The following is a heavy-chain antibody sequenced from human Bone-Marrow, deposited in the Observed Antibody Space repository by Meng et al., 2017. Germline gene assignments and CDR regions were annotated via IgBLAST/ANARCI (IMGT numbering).Heavy chain of an antibody. CDR2: ISAYNGNT. CDR1: GYTFTSYG. J-gene: IGHJ3*02. V-gene: IGHV1-18*01. Sequence: ASVKVSCKASGYTFTSYGISWVRQAPGQGLEWMGWISAYNGNTNYAQKLQGRVTMTTDTSTSTAYMELSSLRSEDTAVYYCAIGEGDTAMTGAFDIWGQATMATVSS. CDR3: AIGEGDTAMTGAFDI. D-gene: IGHD5-18*01.